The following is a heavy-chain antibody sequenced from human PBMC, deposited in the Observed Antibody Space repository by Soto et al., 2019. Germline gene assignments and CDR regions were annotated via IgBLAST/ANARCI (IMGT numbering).Heavy chain of an antibody. V-gene: IGHV4-39*01. Sequence: SETLSLTCTVSGGSISSSSYYWGWIRQPPGKGLEWIGSIYYSGSTYYNPSLKSRVTISVDTSKNQFSLKLSSVTAADTAVYYCARRGDSSGYYGRYFDLWGRGTLVTVSS. J-gene: IGHJ2*01. CDR3: ARRGDSSGYYGRYFDL. CDR2: IYYSGST. D-gene: IGHD3-22*01. CDR1: GGSISSSSYY.